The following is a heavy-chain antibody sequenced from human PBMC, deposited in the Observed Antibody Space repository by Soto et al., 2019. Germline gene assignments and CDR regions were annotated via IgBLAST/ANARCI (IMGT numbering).Heavy chain of an antibody. D-gene: IGHD6-25*01. CDR2: IYYSGST. V-gene: IGHV4-39*01. CDR3: ARIAAPDRYVSYGIDV. Sequence: QLQLQESGPGLVKPSETLSLTCPVSGGSISTSRHYWGWIRQPPGKGLQWLGNIYYSGSTYYTPSLKGRLIMSEAASNIQFSLKLSSVTAADTAVYFCARIAAPDRYVSYGIDVWGQGATVTVSS. CDR1: GGSISTSRHY. J-gene: IGHJ6*02.